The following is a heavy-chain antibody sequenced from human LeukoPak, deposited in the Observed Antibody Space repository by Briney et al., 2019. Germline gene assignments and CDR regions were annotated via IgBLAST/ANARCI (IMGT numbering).Heavy chain of an antibody. CDR1: GFTFSSYW. CDR2: IKQDGSEK. D-gene: IGHD3-10*01. CDR3: ATHVFVNIDAFDI. J-gene: IGHJ3*02. V-gene: IGHV3-7*01. Sequence: GGSLRLSCAASGFTFSSYWMSWVRQAPGKGLEWVANIKQDGSEKYYVDSVKGRFTISRDNAKNSLYLQMNSLRAEDTAVYYCATHVFVNIDAFDIWGQGTMVTVSS.